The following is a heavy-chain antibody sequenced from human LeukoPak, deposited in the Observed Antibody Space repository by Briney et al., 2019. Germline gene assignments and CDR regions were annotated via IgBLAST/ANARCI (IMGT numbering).Heavy chain of an antibody. CDR1: GYTFTSYG. CDR3: ARVWFGELLSEWFDP. D-gene: IGHD3-10*01. CDR2: ISAYNGNT. J-gene: IGHJ5*02. Sequence: ASVKVSCKASGYTFTSYGISWVRQAPGQGLEWMGWISAYNGNTNYAQKLQGRVTMTTDTSTSTAYMELRSLRSDDTAVYYCARVWFGELLSEWFDPWGQGTLVTVSS. V-gene: IGHV1-18*01.